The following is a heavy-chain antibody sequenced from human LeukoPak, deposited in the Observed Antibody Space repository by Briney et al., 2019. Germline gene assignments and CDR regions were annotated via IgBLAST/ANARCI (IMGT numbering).Heavy chain of an antibody. D-gene: IGHD3-9*01. CDR3: ARGYDILTGYRGTYYFDY. V-gene: IGHV4-59*01. CDR1: GGSISSYY. J-gene: IGHJ4*02. Sequence: SETLSLTCTVSGGSISSYYWSWIRQPPGKGLEWIGYIYYSGSTNYNPSLKSRVTISVDTSKNQFSLKLSSVTAADTAVYYCARGYDILTGYRGTYYFDYWGQGTLVTVSS. CDR2: IYYSGST.